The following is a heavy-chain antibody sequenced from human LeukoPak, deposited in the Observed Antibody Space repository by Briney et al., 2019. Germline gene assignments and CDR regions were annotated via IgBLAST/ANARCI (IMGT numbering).Heavy chain of an antibody. Sequence: PSETLSLTCTVSGGSISSYYWSWVRQPPGKGLEWIGYIYYSGSTNYNPSLKSRVTISVDTSKNQFSLKLSSVTAADTAVYYCAGSSDIVVVPLDVWGQGTTVTVSS. CDR3: AGSSDIVVVPLDV. V-gene: IGHV4-59*01. D-gene: IGHD2-2*01. CDR1: GGSISSYY. CDR2: IYYSGST. J-gene: IGHJ6*02.